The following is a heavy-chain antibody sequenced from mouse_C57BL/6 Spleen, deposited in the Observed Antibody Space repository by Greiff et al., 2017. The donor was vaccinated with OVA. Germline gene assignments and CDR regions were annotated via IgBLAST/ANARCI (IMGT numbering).Heavy chain of an antibody. CDR3: ARLNYYGSKEGYFDY. CDR2: IHPNSGST. Sequence: QVQLQQSGAELVKPGASVKLSCKASGYTFTSYWMHWVKQRPGQGLEWIGMIHPNSGSTNYNEKFKGKAKLTVDKSSSTAYMQLSSLTSKDSAVYYWARLNYYGSKEGYFDYGGKGTTLTVSS. CDR1: GYTFTSYW. D-gene: IGHD1-1*01. J-gene: IGHJ2*01. V-gene: IGHV1-64*01.